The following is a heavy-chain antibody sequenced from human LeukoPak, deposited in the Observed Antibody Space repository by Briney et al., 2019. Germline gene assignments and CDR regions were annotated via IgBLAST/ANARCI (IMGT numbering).Heavy chain of an antibody. V-gene: IGHV4-38-2*02. J-gene: IGHJ4*03. D-gene: IGHD1-1*01. CDR3: ARDRTNRHYYFDY. CDR1: DYSVSSDYF. Sequence: SETLSLTCTVSDYSVSSDYFWAWIRQPPGKGLEWIGSLFDTGRTFYNPSLKSRVSMSLAASKKQFSLTLTSVTAADTAVYYCARDRTNRHYYFDYWGQGTTVTVSS. CDR2: LFDTGRT.